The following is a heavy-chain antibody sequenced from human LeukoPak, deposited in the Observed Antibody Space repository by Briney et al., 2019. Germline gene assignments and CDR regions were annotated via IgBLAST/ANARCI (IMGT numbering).Heavy chain of an antibody. J-gene: IGHJ4*02. CDR1: GYTFGDYY. CDR3: AKMAHGSYY. CDR2: LYPNSGGA. D-gene: IGHD1-26*01. V-gene: IGHV1-2*02. Sequence: ASVKVSCKASGYTFGDYYMHWVRQAPREGLEWIGWLYPNSGGANSAQQFQGRVTLTRNTSITRAYMELSRLTYDKKPEYYCAKMAHGSYYWGQGKLVSVSS.